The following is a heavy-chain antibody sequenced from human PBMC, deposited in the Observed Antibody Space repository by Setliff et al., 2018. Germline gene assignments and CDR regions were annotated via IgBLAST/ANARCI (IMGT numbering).Heavy chain of an antibody. CDR1: GGSISSSSYY. J-gene: IGHJ6*02. D-gene: IGHD6-19*01. Sequence: PSETLSLTRTVSGGSISSSSYYWGWIRQPPGKGLEWIGSIYYSGSTYYNPSLKSRVTISVDTSKNQFSLKLSSVTAADTAVYYCARVSQYSSGWYYYYYYGMDVWGQGTTVTVSS. V-gene: IGHV4-39*07. CDR2: IYYSGST. CDR3: ARVSQYSSGWYYYYYYGMDV.